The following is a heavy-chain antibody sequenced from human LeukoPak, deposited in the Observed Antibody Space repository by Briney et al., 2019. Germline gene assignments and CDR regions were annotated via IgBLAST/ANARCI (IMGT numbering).Heavy chain of an antibody. D-gene: IGHD6-13*01. CDR2: INHSGST. CDR1: GGSISSSNW. J-gene: IGHJ4*02. CDR3: ARGLGAAGTRVYFDY. V-gene: IGHV4-4*02. Sequence: SGTLSLTCAVSGGSISSSNWWSWVRQPPGKGLEWIGEINHSGSTNYNPSLKSRVTISVDTSKNQFSLKLSSVTAADTAVYYCARGLGAAGTRVYFDYWGQGTLVTVSS.